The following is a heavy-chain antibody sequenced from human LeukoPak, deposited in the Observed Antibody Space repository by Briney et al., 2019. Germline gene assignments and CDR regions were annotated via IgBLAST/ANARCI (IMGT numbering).Heavy chain of an antibody. J-gene: IGHJ4*02. D-gene: IGHD5-24*01. V-gene: IGHV3-30-3*01. Sequence: GGSLRLSCAASGFTFSSYAMLWVRQAPGKGLEWVAVISYDGSNKYYADSVKGRFTISRDNSKNTLYLQMNSLRAEDTAVYYCARGIGDGFFDYWGQGTLVTVSS. CDR1: GFTFSSYA. CDR3: ARGIGDGFFDY. CDR2: ISYDGSNK.